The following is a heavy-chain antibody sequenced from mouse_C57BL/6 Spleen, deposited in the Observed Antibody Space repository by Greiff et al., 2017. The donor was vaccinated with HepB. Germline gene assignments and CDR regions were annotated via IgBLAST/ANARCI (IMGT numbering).Heavy chain of an antibody. CDR2: IDPNSGGT. D-gene: IGHD1-1*01. Sequence: VQLQQPGAELVKPGASVKLSCKASGYTFTSYWMHWVKQRPGRGLEWIGRIDPNSGGTKYNEKFKSKAALTVDKPSSTAYMQLSSLTSEDSAVYYCARFDYGSSGVYYAMDYWGQGTSVTVSS. V-gene: IGHV1-72*01. CDR3: ARFDYGSSGVYYAMDY. J-gene: IGHJ4*01. CDR1: GYTFTSYW.